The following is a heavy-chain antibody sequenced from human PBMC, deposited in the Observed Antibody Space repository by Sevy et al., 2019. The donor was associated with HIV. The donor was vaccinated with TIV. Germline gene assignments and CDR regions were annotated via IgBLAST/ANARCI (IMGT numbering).Heavy chain of an antibody. V-gene: IGHV1-69*13. Sequence: ASVKVSCKASGGTFSSYAISWVRQAPGQGLEWMGGIIPIFGTANYAQKFQGRVTITADESTSTAYMELSSLGSEDTAVYYCASAIVGATHYYYYYMDVWGKGTTVTVSS. J-gene: IGHJ6*03. CDR1: GGTFSSYA. CDR2: IIPIFGTA. D-gene: IGHD1-26*01. CDR3: ASAIVGATHYYYYYMDV.